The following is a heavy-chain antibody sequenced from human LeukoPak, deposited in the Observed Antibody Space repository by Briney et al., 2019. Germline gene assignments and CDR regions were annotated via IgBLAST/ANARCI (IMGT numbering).Heavy chain of an antibody. V-gene: IGHV3-11*04. CDR1: GFTISNNY. CDR2: IRSSSSTI. Sequence: PGGSLRLSCAASGFTISNNYIRWLRQAPGKGLEWVSYIRSSSSTIYYADSVKGRFTISRDNAKNSLYLQMNSLRAEDTAVYYCVRDPDYGVLYFVWGKGTTVTVSS. CDR3: VRDPDYGVLYFV. D-gene: IGHD4/OR15-4a*01. J-gene: IGHJ6*04.